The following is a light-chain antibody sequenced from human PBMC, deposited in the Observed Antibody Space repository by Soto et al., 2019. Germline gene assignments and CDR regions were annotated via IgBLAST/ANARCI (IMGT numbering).Light chain of an antibody. CDR2: GAS. Sequence: EIVMTQSPATLSVSPGERATLSCRASQSVSSNLAWYQQKPGQAPRLLIYGASTRATGIPARFSGSGSGTEFTLTISSLQSEDFAVYYCQHFKSFPITFGQGTRLEIK. CDR1: QSVSSN. CDR3: QHFKSFPIT. V-gene: IGKV3-15*01. J-gene: IGKJ5*01.